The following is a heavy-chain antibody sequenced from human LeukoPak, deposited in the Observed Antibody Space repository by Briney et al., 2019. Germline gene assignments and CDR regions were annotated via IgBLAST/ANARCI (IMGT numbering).Heavy chain of an antibody. J-gene: IGHJ4*02. D-gene: IGHD4-11*01. V-gene: IGHV3-33*06. CDR3: AKDAQRGFDYSNSLEN. CDR2: TWNDGSNK. Sequence: PGKSLTLSCVASHFTFSHYGMHWVRQATGKGLEWVSFTWNDGSNKYYADCVKGRFTISRDNSQNTVYLQMKSLRAEDTAVYYCAKDAQRGFDYSNSLENWGQGTLVIVSS. CDR1: HFTFSHYG.